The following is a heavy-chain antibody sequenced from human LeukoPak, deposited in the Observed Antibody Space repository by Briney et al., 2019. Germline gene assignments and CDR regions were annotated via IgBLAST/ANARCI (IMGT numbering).Heavy chain of an antibody. CDR3: AREGPAPGGLPLPYFDY. J-gene: IGHJ4*02. CDR2: INPSGGST. CDR1: GYTSTSYF. Sequence: GASVKVSRKASGYTSTSYFMHWVRQAPGQGLEWMGIINPSGGSTSYAQKFQGRVTMTRDTSTSTVYMELSSLRSEDTAVYYCAREGPAPGGLPLPYFDYWGQGTLVTVSS. D-gene: IGHD1-14*01. V-gene: IGHV1-46*01.